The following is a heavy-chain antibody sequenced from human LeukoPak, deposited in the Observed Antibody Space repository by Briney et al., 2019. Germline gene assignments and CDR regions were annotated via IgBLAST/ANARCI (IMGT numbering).Heavy chain of an antibody. CDR2: ISYDGSNK. Sequence: QPGGSLRLSCAASGFTFSSYAMHWVRQAPGKGLEWVAVISYDGSNKYYADSVKGRFTISRDNSKNTLYLQMNSLRAEDTAVYYCAKDSKLARGLFDYWGQGTLVTVSS. D-gene: IGHD6-6*01. V-gene: IGHV3-30*04. CDR3: AKDSKLARGLFDY. CDR1: GFTFSSYA. J-gene: IGHJ4*02.